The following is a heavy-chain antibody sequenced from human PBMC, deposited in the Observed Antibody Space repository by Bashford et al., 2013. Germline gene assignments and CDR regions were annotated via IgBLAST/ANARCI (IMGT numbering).Heavy chain of an antibody. CDR2: INPNSGGT. CDR1: GYTFTGYY. CDR3: ASGYCSSTSCYQNYYYGMDV. J-gene: IGHJ6*02. D-gene: IGHD2-2*03. V-gene: IGHV1-2*02. Sequence: ASVKVSCKASGYTFTGYYMHWVRQAPGQGLEWMGWINPNSGGTNYAQKFQGRVTMTRDTSISTAYMELSRLRSDDTAVYYCASGYCSSTSCYQNYYYGMDVWGQGTTVTVSS.